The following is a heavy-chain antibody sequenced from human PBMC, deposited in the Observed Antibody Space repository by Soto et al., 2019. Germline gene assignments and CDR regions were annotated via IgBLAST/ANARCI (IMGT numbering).Heavy chain of an antibody. V-gene: IGHV1-3*01. Sequence: GASVKVSCKASGYTFTSYAMHWVRQAPGQRLEWMGWINAGNGNTKYSQKFQGRVTITRDTSASTAYLELSSLRSEDTAVYYCARDLGLEDIVVVSRPRAFDIWGQGTMVTVSS. CDR1: GYTFTSYA. D-gene: IGHD2-2*01. J-gene: IGHJ3*02. CDR2: INAGNGNT. CDR3: ARDLGLEDIVVVSRPRAFDI.